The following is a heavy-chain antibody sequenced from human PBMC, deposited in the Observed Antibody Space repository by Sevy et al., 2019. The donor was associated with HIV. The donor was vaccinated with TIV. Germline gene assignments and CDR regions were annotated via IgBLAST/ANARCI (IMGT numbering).Heavy chain of an antibody. Sequence: GGSLRLSCAASGFTVSSNYMSWVRQAPGKGLECVSVIYSGGSTYYADSVKGRFTISRDNSKNTLYLQMNSLRAEDTAVYYCASIVEMASSLADYWGQGTLVTVSS. CDR2: IYSGGST. D-gene: IGHD3-16*02. J-gene: IGHJ4*02. CDR3: ASIVEMASSLADY. CDR1: GFTVSSNY. V-gene: IGHV3-53*01.